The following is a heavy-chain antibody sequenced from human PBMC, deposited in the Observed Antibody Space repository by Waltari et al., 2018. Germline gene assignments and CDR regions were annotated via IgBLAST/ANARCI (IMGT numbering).Heavy chain of an antibody. V-gene: IGHV3-11*01. CDR3: AREYFKRFDY. D-gene: IGHD3-9*01. J-gene: IGHJ4*02. CDR1: GFGCSEYY. Sequence: QVQLVESGGALVKPGGSLRLSGAASGFGCSEYYMTWMRQAPGKGLEWVAYIISSGRGAYYAESLEGRFTVSRDNAKSLLYLQMNNLRADDTAVYYCAREYFKRFDYWGQGTQVTVSS. CDR2: IISSGRGA.